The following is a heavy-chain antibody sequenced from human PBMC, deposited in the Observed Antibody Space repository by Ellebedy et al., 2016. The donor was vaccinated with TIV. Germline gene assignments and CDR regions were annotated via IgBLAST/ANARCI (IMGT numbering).Heavy chain of an antibody. CDR2: IKSKTDGGTT. Sequence: GGSLRLXCAASGFTFSNAWMNWVRQAPGKGLEWVGRIKSKTDGGTTDYAAPVKGRFTISRDDSKNTLYLQMNSLKTEDTAVYYCTTDSEGYDFWSGSYGMDVWGQGTTVTVSS. CDR3: TTDSEGYDFWSGSYGMDV. D-gene: IGHD3-3*01. V-gene: IGHV3-15*07. J-gene: IGHJ6*02. CDR1: GFTFSNAW.